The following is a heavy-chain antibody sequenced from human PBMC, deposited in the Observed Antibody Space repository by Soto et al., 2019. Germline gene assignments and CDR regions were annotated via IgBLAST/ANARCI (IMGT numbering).Heavy chain of an antibody. V-gene: IGHV3-11*05. CDR1: GFTFSDYY. CDR2: ISSSSSYT. CDR3: ARDHYGPGWFDP. D-gene: IGHD3-10*01. J-gene: IGHJ5*02. Sequence: LRRSCATSGFTFSDYYMSWIRQAPGKGLEWVSYISSSSSYTNYADSVKGRFTISRDNAKNSLYLQMNSLRAEDTPVYYCARDHYGPGWFDPWGQGTLVTVS.